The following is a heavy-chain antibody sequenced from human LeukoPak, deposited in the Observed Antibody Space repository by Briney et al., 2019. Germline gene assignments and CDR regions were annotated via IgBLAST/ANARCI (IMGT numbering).Heavy chain of an antibody. J-gene: IGHJ4*02. CDR3: AKGQQLAH. CDR2: ISYDGSNK. D-gene: IGHD6-13*01. V-gene: IGHV3-30*18. CDR1: GFTFSSYG. Sequence: GRSLRLSCAASGFTFSSYGMHWVRQAPGKGLEWVAVISYDGSNKYYADSVKGRFTISRDNSKNTLYLQMNSLRAEDTAVYYCAKGQQLAHWGQGTLDTVSS.